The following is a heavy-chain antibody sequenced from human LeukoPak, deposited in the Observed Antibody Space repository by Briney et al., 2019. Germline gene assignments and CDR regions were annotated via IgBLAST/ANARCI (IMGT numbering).Heavy chain of an antibody. D-gene: IGHD3-3*01. CDR2: IYYSGST. V-gene: IGHV4-59*01. J-gene: IGHJ4*02. Sequence: ETLSLTCTVSGGSISSYYWSWIRQPPGKGLEWIGYIYYSGSTNYNPSLKSRVTISVDTSKNQFSLKLSSVTAADTAVYYCARYDFWSGYFNMVWGQGTLVTVSS. CDR3: ARYDFWSGYFNMV. CDR1: GGSISSYY.